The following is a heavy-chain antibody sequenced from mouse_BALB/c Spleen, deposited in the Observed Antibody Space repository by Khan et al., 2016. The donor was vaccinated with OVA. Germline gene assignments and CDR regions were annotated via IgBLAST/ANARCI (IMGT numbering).Heavy chain of an antibody. J-gene: IGHJ2*01. Sequence: QVQLKQSGAELAKPGASVKMSCKASGYTFSNYWIHWVKQRPGQGLEWIGYINPSSGHTYYNQTFNDKATLTTDKSSSTAYMQLSSLTSEDSAVYYCARARIDYWGQGTTLTVSS. CDR1: GYTFSNYW. V-gene: IGHV1-7*01. CDR3: ARARIDY. D-gene: IGHD3-3*01. CDR2: INPSSGHT.